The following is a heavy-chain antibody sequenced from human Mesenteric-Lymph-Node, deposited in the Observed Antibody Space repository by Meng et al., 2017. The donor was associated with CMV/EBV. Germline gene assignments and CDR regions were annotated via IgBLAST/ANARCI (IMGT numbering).Heavy chain of an antibody. CDR2: ISGSGGST. Sequence: SGFTFCSYAMRWVRQAPGKGLGWVSAISGSGGSTYYADSVKGRFTISRDNSKNTLYLQMNSLRAEDTAVYYCAKGAYYYDSSGPQYWGQGTLVTVSS. CDR3: AKGAYYYDSSGPQY. CDR1: GFTFCSYA. V-gene: IGHV3-23*01. D-gene: IGHD3-22*01. J-gene: IGHJ4*02.